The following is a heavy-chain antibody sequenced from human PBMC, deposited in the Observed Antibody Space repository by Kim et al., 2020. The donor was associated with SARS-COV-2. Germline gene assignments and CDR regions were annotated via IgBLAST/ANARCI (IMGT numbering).Heavy chain of an antibody. Sequence: GGSLRLSCVASGFTFNRYWMHWVRQAPGMGLVWLSQIKSDGTTTDYADSVKGRFTISRDNAQNTVYLQMNSLRVEDTAMYYCVRFFSGSDHIDYWGQGTLVTVSS. J-gene: IGHJ4*02. D-gene: IGHD1-26*01. V-gene: IGHV3-74*01. CDR2: IKSDGTTT. CDR3: VRFFSGSDHIDY. CDR1: GFTFNRYW.